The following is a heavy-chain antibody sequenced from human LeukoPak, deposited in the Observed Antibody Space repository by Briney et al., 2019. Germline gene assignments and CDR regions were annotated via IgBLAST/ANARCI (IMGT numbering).Heavy chain of an antibody. CDR3: ARDRTRFGEFDY. J-gene: IGHJ4*02. Sequence: SETLSLTCTVSGGSISSYYWSWIRQPAGKGLEWIGRIYTSGSTNYNPSLKSRVTMSVDTSKDQFSLKLSSVTAADTAVYYCARDRTRFGEFDYWGQGTLVTVSS. V-gene: IGHV4-4*07. CDR2: IYTSGST. CDR1: GGSISSYY. D-gene: IGHD3-10*01.